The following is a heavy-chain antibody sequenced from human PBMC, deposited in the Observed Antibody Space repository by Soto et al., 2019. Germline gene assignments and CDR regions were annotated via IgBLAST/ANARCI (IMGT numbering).Heavy chain of an antibody. CDR3: ARARDYGDQYDYYYYGMDV. Sequence: SETLSLTCTVSGGSISSGGYYWSWIRQHPGKGLEWIGYIYYSGSTYYNPSLKSRVTISVDTSKNQFSLKLSSVTAADTAVYYCARARDYGDQYDYYYYGMDVWGQGTTVTVSS. CDR1: GGSISSGGYY. CDR2: IYYSGST. J-gene: IGHJ6*02. D-gene: IGHD4-17*01. V-gene: IGHV4-31*03.